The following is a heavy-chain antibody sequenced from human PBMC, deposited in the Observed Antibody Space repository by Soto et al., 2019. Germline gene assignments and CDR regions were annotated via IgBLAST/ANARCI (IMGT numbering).Heavy chain of an antibody. J-gene: IGHJ4*02. CDR3: ARGPRYRFDY. V-gene: IGHV4-34*01. CDR2: INHSGST. Sequence: SETLSLTCAVYGGSFSCYYWSWIRQPPGKGLEWIGEINHSGSTNYNPSLKSRVTISVDTSKNQFSLKLSSVTAADTAVYYCARGPRYRFDYWGQGTLVTVSS. D-gene: IGHD3-9*01. CDR1: GGSFSCYY.